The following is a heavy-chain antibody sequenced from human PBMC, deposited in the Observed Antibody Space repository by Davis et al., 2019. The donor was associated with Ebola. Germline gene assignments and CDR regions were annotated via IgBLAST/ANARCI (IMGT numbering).Heavy chain of an antibody. J-gene: IGHJ3*02. V-gene: IGHV3-23*01. D-gene: IGHD3-3*01. CDR1: GFTFSSYA. CDR2: ISGSGGST. CDR3: AAEYYDFWSGYSNAFDI. Sequence: GGSLRLSCAASGFTFSSYAMSWVRQAPGKGLEWVSAISGSGGSTYYADSVKGRFTISRDNSKNTLYLQMNSLRAEDTAVYYCAAEYYDFWSGYSNAFDIWGQGTMVTVSS.